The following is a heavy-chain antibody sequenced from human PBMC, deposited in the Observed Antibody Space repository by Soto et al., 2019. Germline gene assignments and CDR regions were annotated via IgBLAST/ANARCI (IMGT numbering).Heavy chain of an antibody. CDR3: AKDGAFTGWTYGDF. D-gene: IGHD1-7*01. Sequence: QIQLVESGGGVVQPGRSLRLSCEASGFTFSTYGMHWVRQAPGKGLEWVAVISRDGNEIHYADSVKGRFIISRDNFKDTLSLQMNSLRPEDTAVYYCAKDGAFTGWTYGDFWGQGTLVTVSS. CDR2: ISRDGNEI. CDR1: GFTFSTYG. J-gene: IGHJ4*02. V-gene: IGHV3-30*18.